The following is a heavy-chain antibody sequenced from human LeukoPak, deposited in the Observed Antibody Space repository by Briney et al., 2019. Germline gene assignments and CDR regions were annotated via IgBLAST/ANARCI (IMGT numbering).Heavy chain of an antibody. D-gene: IGHD5-12*01. CDR1: GYTCTSYG. CDR2: ISAYNSNT. Sequence: ASVKASCKASGYTCTSYGISWVRQASGQGLEWMGWISAYNSNTNYAQKLQGRVTMTTDTSTSTAYMELRSLRSDDTAVYYCARFGPVDIVASLKYYYYGMDVWGKGTTVTVSS. J-gene: IGHJ6*04. CDR3: ARFGPVDIVASLKYYYYGMDV. V-gene: IGHV1-18*04.